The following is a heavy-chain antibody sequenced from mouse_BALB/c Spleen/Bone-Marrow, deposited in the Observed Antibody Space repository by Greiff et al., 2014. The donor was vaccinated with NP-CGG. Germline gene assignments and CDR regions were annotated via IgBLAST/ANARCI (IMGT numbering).Heavy chain of an antibody. D-gene: IGHD2-14*01. CDR2: IYPGDGGT. V-gene: IGHV1-87*01. Sequence: VQLQQSGAELARPGASVKLSCKASGYTFTNHWIQWVKQRPGQGLEWIGTIYPGDGGTRYTQNFKGKATLNADKSSNTAYMQLSSLASEDSAVYYCARRGYDEGFYFPMDYWGQGTSVTVSS. J-gene: IGHJ4*01. CDR3: ARRGYDEGFYFPMDY. CDR1: GYTFTNHW.